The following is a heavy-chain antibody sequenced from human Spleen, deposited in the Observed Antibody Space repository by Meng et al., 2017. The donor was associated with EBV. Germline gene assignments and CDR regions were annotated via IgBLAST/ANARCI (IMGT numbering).Heavy chain of an antibody. CDR3: ASESGRGYTPDY. J-gene: IGHJ4*02. Sequence: QVQLVQSAAEVKKPGSSVKVSCKTSGGHFRNYASSWVRQAHGQGLEWLGGFLPTLGAPNYAQKFHGRVSITADESTSTHYMDLSSLRSEDTAVYYCASESGRGYTPDYWGQGTLVTVSS. V-gene: IGHV1-69*01. D-gene: IGHD3-10*01. CDR2: FLPTLGAP. CDR1: GGHFRNYA.